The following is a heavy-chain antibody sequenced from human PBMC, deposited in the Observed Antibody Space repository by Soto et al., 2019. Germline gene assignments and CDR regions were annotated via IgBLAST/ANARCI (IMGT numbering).Heavy chain of an antibody. CDR1: GFTFRSYW. Sequence: EVQLVESGGGLVQPGGSLRLSCAASGFTFRSYWMQWVRQAPGKGLVWVSWINSDGSSTSYADSVKGRFNISRDNAKNTLYLQMNSLRAEDTAVYYCASGGSSLNFDSWGQGTLVTVSS. CDR2: INSDGSST. CDR3: ASGGSSLNFDS. D-gene: IGHD6-6*01. J-gene: IGHJ4*02. V-gene: IGHV3-74*01.